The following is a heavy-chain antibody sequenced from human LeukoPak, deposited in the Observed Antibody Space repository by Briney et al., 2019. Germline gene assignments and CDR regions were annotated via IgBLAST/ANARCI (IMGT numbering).Heavy chain of an antibody. J-gene: IGHJ4*02. CDR1: GYSFTNYW. V-gene: IGHV5-51*01. CDR3: ARGMTSFDY. D-gene: IGHD1-14*01. CDR2: IYPGDSDT. Sequence: HGESLKISCKGSGYSFTNYWIAWVRQTPGKGLEWMGIIYPGDSDTRYSPSFQGQVTISADKSFSTAYLQWSSLKASDTAIYYCARGMTSFDYWAQGTLVPVSS.